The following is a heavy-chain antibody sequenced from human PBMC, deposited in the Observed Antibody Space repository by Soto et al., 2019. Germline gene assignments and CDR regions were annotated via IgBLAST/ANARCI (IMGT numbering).Heavy chain of an antibody. D-gene: IGHD2-21*02. CDR1: GFSFSTCS. V-gene: IGHV3-21*01. CDR3: AREETAWPLAYGLDV. Sequence: GSLRLSCEASGFSFSTCSMHWVRQAPGKGLEWVSSIGRRSDIYYADSVKGRFTISRDNAKNSVSLQMNNLRDEDTAVYYCAREETAWPLAYGLDVWGQGTTVTVSS. CDR2: IGRRSDI. J-gene: IGHJ6*02.